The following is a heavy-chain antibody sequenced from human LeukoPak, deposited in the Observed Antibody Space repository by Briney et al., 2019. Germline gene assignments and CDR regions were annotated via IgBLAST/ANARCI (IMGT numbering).Heavy chain of an antibody. V-gene: IGHV4-30-2*01. J-gene: IGHJ4*02. D-gene: IGHD2-2*01. Sequence: PSETLSLTCAVSGGPISSGGYSWSWIRQPPGKGLEWNGYIYHSGSTYYNPSLKSRVPISVDRSQNQFSLKLSSVTAADTAVYYCARVVPAALFDYWGQGTLVTVSS. CDR1: GGPISSGGYS. CDR2: IYHSGST. CDR3: ARVVPAALFDY.